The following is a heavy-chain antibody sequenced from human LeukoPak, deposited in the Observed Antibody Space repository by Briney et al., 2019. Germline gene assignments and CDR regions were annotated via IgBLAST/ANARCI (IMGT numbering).Heavy chain of an antibody. J-gene: IGHJ6*03. CDR1: GFTFSSYS. V-gene: IGHV3-21*01. Sequence: GGSLRLSCAASGFTFSSYSMNWVRQAPGKGLEWVSSISSSSSYIYYADSVKGRFTISRDNAKNSLYLQMNSLRAEDTAVYYCAREDSSSAGFSVYMDVWGKGTTVTVSS. CDR2: ISSSSSYI. CDR3: AREDSSSAGFSVYMDV. D-gene: IGHD6-6*01.